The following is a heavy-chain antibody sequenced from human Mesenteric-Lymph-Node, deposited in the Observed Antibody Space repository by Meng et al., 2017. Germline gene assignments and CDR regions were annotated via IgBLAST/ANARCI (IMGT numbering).Heavy chain of an antibody. Sequence: GSLRLSCAVYGGSFSGYYWSWIRQPPGKGLEWIGEINHSGSTNYNPSLKSRVTISVDTSKNQFSLKLSSVTAADTAVYYCARGVSGYWGQGTLVTVSS. D-gene: IGHD1-1*01. CDR2: INHSGST. J-gene: IGHJ4*02. CDR1: GGSFSGYY. V-gene: IGHV4-34*01. CDR3: ARGVSGY.